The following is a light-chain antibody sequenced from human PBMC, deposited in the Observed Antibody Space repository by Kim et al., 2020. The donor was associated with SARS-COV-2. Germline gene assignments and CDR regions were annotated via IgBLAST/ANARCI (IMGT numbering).Light chain of an antibody. Sequence: SYELTQPPSVSVSPGQTASITCSGDKLGDKYACWYQQKPGQSPVLVIYQDSKRPSGIPERFSGSNSGNTATLTISGTQAMDEADYYCQAWDSSTAVFGGDTQLTVL. CDR1: KLGDKY. J-gene: IGLJ7*01. V-gene: IGLV3-1*01. CDR2: QDS. CDR3: QAWDSSTAV.